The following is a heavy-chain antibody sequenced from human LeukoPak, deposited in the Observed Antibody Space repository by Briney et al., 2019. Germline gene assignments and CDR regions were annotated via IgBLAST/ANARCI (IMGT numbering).Heavy chain of an antibody. V-gene: IGHV1-2*02. CDR2: INPNSGGT. Sequence: GASVKVSCKASGYTFTGYYMHWVRQASGQGLEWMGWINPNSGGTNYAQKFQGRVTMTRDTSISTAYMELSRLRSDDTAVYYCARSNLGGYYYYMDVWGKGTTVTVSS. D-gene: IGHD3-16*01. CDR3: ARSNLGGYYYYMDV. CDR1: GYTFTGYY. J-gene: IGHJ6*03.